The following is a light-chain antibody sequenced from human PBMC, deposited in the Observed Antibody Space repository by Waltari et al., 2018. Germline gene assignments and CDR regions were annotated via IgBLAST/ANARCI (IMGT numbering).Light chain of an antibody. J-gene: IGKJ5*01. V-gene: IGKV3-15*01. CDR1: QSVTSN. CDR2: EAS. CDR3: QQYNRWPPIT. Sequence: EIVMTQSPATLSVSPGERATLSCRASQSVTSNLAWYQQKPGQAPRLLIYEASTRATGTSARFSGSGSGTEFTLTISSLQSEDFAVYYCQQYNRWPPITFGQGTRLEIK.